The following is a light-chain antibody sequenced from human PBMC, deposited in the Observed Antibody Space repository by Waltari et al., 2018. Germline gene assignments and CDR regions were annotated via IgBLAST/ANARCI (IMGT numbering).Light chain of an antibody. V-gene: IGLV1-47*01. J-gene: IGLJ3*02. CDR1: SSNIGSNF. CDR2: RNN. Sequence: QSVMTQPPSASATPGQRVIISCSGSSSNIGSNFVYWYQPFPGTAPKLLIYRNNRRPSGVPDRVSGSKSGTSASLAISGLRSEDEAGYYCAAWDDSLNGVVFGGGTKLTVL. CDR3: AAWDDSLNGVV.